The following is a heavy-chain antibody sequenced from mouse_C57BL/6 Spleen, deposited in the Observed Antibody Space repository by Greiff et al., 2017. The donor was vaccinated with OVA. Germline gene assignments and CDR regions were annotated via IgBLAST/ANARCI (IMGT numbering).Heavy chain of an antibody. J-gene: IGHJ4*01. V-gene: IGHV1-53*01. CDR1: GYTFTSYW. CDR2: INPSNGGT. Sequence: VQLQQPGTELVKPGASVKLSCKASGYTFTSYWMHWVKQRPGQGLEWLGNINPSNGGTNYNEKFKSKATLTVDKSSSTAYMQLSSLTSEDSAVYYCARGTYYSNYDYAMDYWGQGTSVTVSS. D-gene: IGHD2-5*01. CDR3: ARGTYYSNYDYAMDY.